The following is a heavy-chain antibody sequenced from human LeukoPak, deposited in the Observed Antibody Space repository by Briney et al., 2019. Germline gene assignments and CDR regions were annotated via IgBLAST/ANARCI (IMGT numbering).Heavy chain of an antibody. CDR3: ARETQETYSSSWGLYDSHYYMDA. J-gene: IGHJ6*03. CDR1: GSSIGIDFY. CDR2: VTHNTGA. D-gene: IGHD6-13*01. V-gene: IGHV4-38-2*02. Sequence: SASLPLTCAVSGSSIGIDFYWGWIRQPPGKGLEWLGSVTHNTGASYTPSFKIRVTISLDTSKNHFSLTLTSVTAADTAVYYCARETQETYSSSWGLYDSHYYMDAWGKGTTVTVSS.